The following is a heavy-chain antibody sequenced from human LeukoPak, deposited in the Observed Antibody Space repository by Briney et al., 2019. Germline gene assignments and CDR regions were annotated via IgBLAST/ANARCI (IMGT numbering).Heavy chain of an antibody. D-gene: IGHD6-13*01. CDR3: ANWPELRSSSSWFYY. J-gene: IGHJ4*02. CDR2: IYSGTI. V-gene: IGHV3-66*03. Sequence: GGSLRLSCTVSGFTVSSNSMSWVRQAPGKGLEWVSFIYSGTIHYSDSVKGRFTISRDNSKNTLYLQMNSLRPEDTAVYYCANWPELRSSSSWFYYWGQGTLVTVSS. CDR1: GFTVSSNS.